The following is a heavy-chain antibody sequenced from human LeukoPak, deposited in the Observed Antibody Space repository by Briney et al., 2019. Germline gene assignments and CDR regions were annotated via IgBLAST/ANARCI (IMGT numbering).Heavy chain of an antibody. CDR2: IYATGSY. Sequence: SQTLSLTCTVSGGSISSGDYYWRWIRQPAGKGLEWIGLIYATGSYSYNPALKSRVTISVDTAKNQFSLKLNSVTAADTAVYFCARMNGLGGWAPFDYWGQGTLVSVSS. V-gene: IGHV4-61*02. CDR3: ARMNGLGGWAPFDY. CDR1: GGSISSGDYY. D-gene: IGHD6-19*01. J-gene: IGHJ4*02.